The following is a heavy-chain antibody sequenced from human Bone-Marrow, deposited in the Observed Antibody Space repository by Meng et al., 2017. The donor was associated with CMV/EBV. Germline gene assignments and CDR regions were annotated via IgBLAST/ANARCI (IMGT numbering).Heavy chain of an antibody. D-gene: IGHD3-10*01. CDR2: MNPNSGNT. CDR1: GYTFTSYD. Sequence: ASVKVSCKASGYTFTSYDINWVRQATGQGLEWMGWMNPNSGNTGYAQKFQDRIIMTTDTSTSTVYMELSSLRSEDTALYYCTRAGRGVPGDFDYWGQGTLVTVSS. CDR3: TRAGRGVPGDFDY. J-gene: IGHJ4*02. V-gene: IGHV1-8*01.